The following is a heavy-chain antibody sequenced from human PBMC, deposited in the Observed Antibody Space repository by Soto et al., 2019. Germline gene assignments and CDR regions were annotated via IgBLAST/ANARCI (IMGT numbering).Heavy chain of an antibody. V-gene: IGHV3-33*01. CDR2: IWYDGSNR. CDR3: ARDRDNGLDY. J-gene: IGHJ4*02. D-gene: IGHD2-8*01. CDR1: GFTFSSHG. Sequence: ESGGGVVQPGRSLRLSCAASGFTFSSHGMHWVRQAPGKGLEWVAVIWYDGSNRNYADSVKGRFTISRDNSKNTLYLQMNSLRAEDTAVYNCARDRDNGLDYWGQGTLVTVSS.